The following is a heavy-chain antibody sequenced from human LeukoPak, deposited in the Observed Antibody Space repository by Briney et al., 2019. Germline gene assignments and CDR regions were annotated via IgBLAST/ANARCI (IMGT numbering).Heavy chain of an antibody. CDR1: GYTFTSYY. D-gene: IGHD6-19*01. J-gene: IGHJ5*02. CDR3: ARAYSSGWYWFDP. V-gene: IGHV1-46*01. CDR2: VNPSGGST. Sequence: ASVKVSCKASGYTFTSYYMHWVRQAPGQGLEWMGIVNPSGGSTSYAQKFQGRVTMTRDMSTSTVYMELSSLRSEDTAVYYCARAYSSGWYWFDPWGQGTLVTVSS.